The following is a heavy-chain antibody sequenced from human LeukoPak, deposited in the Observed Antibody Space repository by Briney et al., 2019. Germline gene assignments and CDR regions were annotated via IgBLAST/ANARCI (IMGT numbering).Heavy chain of an antibody. CDR3: ARDPYYDILTGYDYYGMDV. V-gene: IGHV3-23*01. Sequence: GGSLRLSCAASGFTFSNAWMSWVRQAPGKGLEWVSAISGSGGSTYYADSVKGRFTISRDNSKNTLYLQMNSLRAEDTAVYYCARDPYYDILTGYDYYGMDVWGQGTTVTVSS. J-gene: IGHJ6*02. D-gene: IGHD3-9*01. CDR2: ISGSGGST. CDR1: GFTFSNAW.